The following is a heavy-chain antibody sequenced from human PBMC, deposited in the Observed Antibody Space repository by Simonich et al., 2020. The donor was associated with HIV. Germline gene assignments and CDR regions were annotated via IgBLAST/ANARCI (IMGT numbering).Heavy chain of an antibody. Sequence: QVQLVQSGAEVKKPGASVKVSCKASGYTFIGYYMHWVRQAPGQGLEWMGRFNPNMCGNNYAQKVQGGVTMTRDTSISTAYMELSRLRSDDTAVYYCARSRSGPFDAFDIWGQGTMVTVSS. V-gene: IGHV1-2*06. CDR3: ARSRSGPFDAFDI. CDR1: GYTFIGYY. D-gene: IGHD3-3*01. CDR2: FNPNMCGN. J-gene: IGHJ3*02.